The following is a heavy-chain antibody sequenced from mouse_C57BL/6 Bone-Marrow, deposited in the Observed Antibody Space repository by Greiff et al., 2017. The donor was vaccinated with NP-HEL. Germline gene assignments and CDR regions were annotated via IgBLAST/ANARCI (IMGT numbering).Heavy chain of an antibody. J-gene: IGHJ4*01. CDR2: IYSDDVK. D-gene: IGHD2-3*01. V-gene: IGHV8-12*01. Sequence: QVTLNESGPGIFQSSQTLSLTCSFSGLSLSTSGMGVSWIRQPSGKGLAWLAHIYSDDVKGYNPSLKSRLTNYKDTSRNQVFLKITSVDTAGTPTYYCARGGYWSLDCWGQGTSGTYAS. CDR3: ARGGYWSLDC. CDR1: GLSLSTSGMG.